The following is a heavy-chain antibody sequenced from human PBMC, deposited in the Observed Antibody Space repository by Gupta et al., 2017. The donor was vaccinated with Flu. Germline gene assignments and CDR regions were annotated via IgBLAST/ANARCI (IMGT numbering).Heavy chain of an antibody. D-gene: IGHD6-6*01. Sequence: EERLEESGGALGLPGGCLRFSCAASGFTFSNYWMHWFCQAPGKGLVWVSRINSDGSETWYADSVKGRFTISRDNAKNTLSLQMNSLRAEDTAVYYCVRQLVNDLYYHLDVWGKGTTVSVFS. V-gene: IGHV3-74*01. J-gene: IGHJ6*04. CDR2: INSDGSET. CDR1: GFTFSNYW. CDR3: VRQLVNDLYYHLDV.